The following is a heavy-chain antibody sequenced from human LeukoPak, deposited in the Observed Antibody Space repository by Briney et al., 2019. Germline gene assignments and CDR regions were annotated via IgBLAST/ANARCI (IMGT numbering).Heavy chain of an antibody. CDR1: GGSISSSNW. CDR3: ARGGTTVTGTFWFDP. CDR2: VYHTGSS. J-gene: IGHJ5*02. Sequence: SETLSLTCAVSGGSISSSNWWSWVRQPPGKGLEWIGEVYHTGSSNYNPSLKSRVTISVDKSKSQFSLKLSSVTAADTAVYYCARGGTTVTGTFWFDPWGQGTLVTVSS. D-gene: IGHD1-7*01. V-gene: IGHV4-4*02.